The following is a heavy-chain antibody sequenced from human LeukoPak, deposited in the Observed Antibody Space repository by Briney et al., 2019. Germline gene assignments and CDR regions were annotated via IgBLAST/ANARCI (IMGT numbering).Heavy chain of an antibody. Sequence: PSETLSLTCTVSGGSISSGSYYWSWIRQPAGKGLEWIGRIYTSGSTNYNPSLKSRITISIDRSKNQFSLKLSSVTAADTAVYYCARADWAEGLDYWGQGTLVTVSS. CDR2: IYTSGST. CDR1: GGSISSGSYY. D-gene: IGHD3-9*01. CDR3: ARADWAEGLDY. V-gene: IGHV4-61*02. J-gene: IGHJ4*02.